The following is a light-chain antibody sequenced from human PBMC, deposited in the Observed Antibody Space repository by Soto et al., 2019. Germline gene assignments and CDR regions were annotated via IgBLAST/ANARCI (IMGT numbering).Light chain of an antibody. CDR2: AAS. CDR3: QQSYNTPYT. CDR1: QTISSY. J-gene: IGKJ2*01. V-gene: IGKV1-39*01. Sequence: DIQMTQSPSSLSASVGDRVTITSRASQTISSYLNWYQQKPGKAPKLLIYAASSLQSGVPSRFSGSGSGTDFTLTISSLQPEDFASYYCQQSYNTPYTFGQGTKLEIK.